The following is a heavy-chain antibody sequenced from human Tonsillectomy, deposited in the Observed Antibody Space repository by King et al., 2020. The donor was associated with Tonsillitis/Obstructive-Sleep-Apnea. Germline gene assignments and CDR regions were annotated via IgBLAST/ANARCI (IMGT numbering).Heavy chain of an antibody. CDR3: ARDKGYSGPLDT. CDR2: ISHSGST. D-gene: IGHD5-12*01. CDR1: GDSITSRGSY. Sequence: VQLQESGPGLVRPSQTLSLTCTVSGDSITSRGSYWSWIRQHPGKGLEWIGFISHSGSTFYIPSLKSRISMSLSPSENQFSLQLTSVTAADTAVYYCARDKGYSGPLDTWGQGTLVSVSS. J-gene: IGHJ5*02. V-gene: IGHV4-31*03.